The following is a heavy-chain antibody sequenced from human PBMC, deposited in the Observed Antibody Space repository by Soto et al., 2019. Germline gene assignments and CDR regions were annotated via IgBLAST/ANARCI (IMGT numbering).Heavy chain of an antibody. CDR3: ASDLDTLHYYDRSSRADYGMDV. D-gene: IGHD3-22*01. V-gene: IGHV1-18*01. CDR1: GYTFTSYG. Sequence: QVQLVQSGAEVKKPGASVKVSCRASGYTFTSYGISWVRQAPGQGLEWMGWISAYKGNTNDAQKLQGRGTMTTDTSTSTAYMELRSSRSDDTAVYYSASDLDTLHYYDRSSRADYGMDVWGQGTPVTVSS. J-gene: IGHJ6*02. CDR2: ISAYKGNT.